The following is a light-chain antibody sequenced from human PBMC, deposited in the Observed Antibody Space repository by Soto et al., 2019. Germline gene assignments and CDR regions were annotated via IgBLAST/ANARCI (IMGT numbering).Light chain of an antibody. CDR2: AAS. CDR1: QSIYSS. J-gene: IGKJ2*01. V-gene: IGKV1-39*01. CDR3: QQSYSAPYT. Sequence: DIQMTQSPSSLSASVGDRVTITCRASQSIYSSLNWYHQKPGKAPKLLIYAASNLQIGVPSRFSGSGSGTDFTLSISSLQPEDFATYYCQQSYSAPYTFGQGIKLEI.